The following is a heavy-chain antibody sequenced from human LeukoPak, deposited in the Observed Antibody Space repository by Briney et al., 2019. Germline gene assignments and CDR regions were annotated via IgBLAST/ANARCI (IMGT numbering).Heavy chain of an antibody. CDR2: ISPYNANT. J-gene: IGHJ5*02. CDR3: ARYQLLEKNWFGP. V-gene: IGHV1-18*01. CDR1: GYTFTSHG. Sequence: ASVKVSCKASGYTFTSHGISWVRQAPGQGLEWMGWISPYNANTNYAQKFQGRVTMTTDTSTSTAYMGLRSLRSDDTAVYYCARYQLLEKNWFGPWGQGTLVTVSS. D-gene: IGHD2-2*01.